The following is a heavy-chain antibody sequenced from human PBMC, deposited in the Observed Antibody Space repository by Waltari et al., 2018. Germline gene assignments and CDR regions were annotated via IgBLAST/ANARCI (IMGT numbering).Heavy chain of an antibody. CDR2: VKSNIYGGVA. D-gene: IGHD1-26*01. CDR1: GYTLADLA. Sequence: EVHMVESGGDWVKPGRSLRPSCRGPGYTLADLALAWFRQAPGKGLEWVGFVKSNIYGGVAQYAASVTGRFTIARDDSENIAYLQMDSLKSEDTAVYYCARESSGNIGWFDSWGQGTLVTVSS. CDR3: ARESSGNIGWFDS. V-gene: IGHV3-49*05. J-gene: IGHJ5*01.